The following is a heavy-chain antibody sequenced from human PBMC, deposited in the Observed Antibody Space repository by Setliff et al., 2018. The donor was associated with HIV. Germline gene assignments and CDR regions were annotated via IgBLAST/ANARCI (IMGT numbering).Heavy chain of an antibody. D-gene: IGHD6-13*01. CDR3: ARALIGYTQRGDYYYYMDV. CDR2: INHSGST. J-gene: IGHJ6*03. CDR1: GGSFSGYY. V-gene: IGHV4-34*01. Sequence: SETLSLTCAVYGGSFSGYYWSWIRQPPGKGLEWIGEINHSGSTNYNPSLKSRVTISVDTSKNQFSLKLSSVTAADTAVYYCARALIGYTQRGDYYYYMDVWGKGTTVTVSS.